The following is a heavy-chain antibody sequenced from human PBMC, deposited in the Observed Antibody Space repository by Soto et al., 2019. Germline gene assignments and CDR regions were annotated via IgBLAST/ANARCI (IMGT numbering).Heavy chain of an antibody. V-gene: IGHV1-2*04. CDR1: GYTFTGYY. J-gene: IGHJ3*02. Sequence: ASVKVSCKXSGYTFTGYYMHWVRQAPGQGLEWMGWINPNSGGTNYAQKFQGWVTMTRDTSISTAYMELSRLRSDDTAVYYCARDRGSDYVWGSYRSDAFDIWGQGTMVTVSS. CDR3: ARDRGSDYVWGSYRSDAFDI. D-gene: IGHD3-16*02. CDR2: INPNSGGT.